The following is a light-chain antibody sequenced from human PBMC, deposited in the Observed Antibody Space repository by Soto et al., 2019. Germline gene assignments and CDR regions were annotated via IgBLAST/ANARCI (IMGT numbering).Light chain of an antibody. Sequence: EIVLTQSQGTVSVSPGERATXSCKTSQSRGSNFLAWYQHKPVQSPRLLIYASSNRATGIPDRFSGSASGTDFTLTINRLEPEDFAVYYCQLYAMSPQFGQGTRLEI. V-gene: IGKV3-20*01. CDR3: QLYAMSPQ. CDR2: ASS. J-gene: IGKJ5*01. CDR1: QSRGSNF.